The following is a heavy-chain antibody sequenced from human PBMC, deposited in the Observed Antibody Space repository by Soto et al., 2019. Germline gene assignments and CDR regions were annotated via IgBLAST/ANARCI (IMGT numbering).Heavy chain of an antibody. CDR1: GYTFTSYY. CDR2: INPSGGST. D-gene: IGHD2-21*02. Sequence: QVQLVQSGAEVKKPGASVKVSCKASGYTFTSYYMHWVRQAPGQGLEWMGIINPSGGSTSYAQKFQGRVSMTRDTSTSTVYMELSSLRSEDTAVYYCARSEGVPAIEIYFDYWGQGTLVTVSS. J-gene: IGHJ4*02. V-gene: IGHV1-46*01. CDR3: ARSEGVPAIEIYFDY.